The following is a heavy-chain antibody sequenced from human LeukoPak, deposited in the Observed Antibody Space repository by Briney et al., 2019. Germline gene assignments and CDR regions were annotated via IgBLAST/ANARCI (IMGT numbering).Heavy chain of an antibody. Sequence: ASVKVSCKASGYTFTSYAMNWVRQAPGQGLEWMGWINTNTGNPTYAQGFTGRFVFSLDTSVSTAYLQISSLKAEDTAVYYCARDPKQWLVRGSGNWFDPWGQGTQVTVSS. V-gene: IGHV7-4-1*02. CDR2: INTNTGNP. J-gene: IGHJ5*02. CDR1: GYTFTSYA. D-gene: IGHD6-19*01. CDR3: ARDPKQWLVRGSGNWFDP.